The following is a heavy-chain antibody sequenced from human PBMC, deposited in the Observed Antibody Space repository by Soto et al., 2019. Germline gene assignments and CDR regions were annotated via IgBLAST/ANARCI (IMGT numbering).Heavy chain of an antibody. CDR3: ARDLSGTIDY. Sequence: GGSLRLSCAASGFTCSNYAMHWFRQAPGKGLEWVALIWYDGNKEYYADSVKGRFIISRDISKNTVYLQMTSLRAADTAVYYCARDLSGTIDYWGHGTLVTVSS. J-gene: IGHJ4*01. CDR1: GFTCSNYA. V-gene: IGHV3-33*01. CDR2: IWYDGNKE. D-gene: IGHD1-1*01.